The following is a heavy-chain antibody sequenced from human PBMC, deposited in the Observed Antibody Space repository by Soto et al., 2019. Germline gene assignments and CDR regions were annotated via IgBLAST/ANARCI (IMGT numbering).Heavy chain of an antibody. CDR1: GDSISSNNW. Sequence: QVQLQESGPGLVKPSGTLSLTCAVSGDSISSNNWWSWVRQSPEKGLEWIGEIYHTGTTNYNKYLKGRVNISVDKSKNQFSLKLTSMTAADSAVYYCAKDYGGSDAPDTWGQGTMVTVSS. V-gene: IGHV4-4*02. CDR3: AKDYGGSDAPDT. J-gene: IGHJ3*01. CDR2: IYHTGTT. D-gene: IGHD5-12*01.